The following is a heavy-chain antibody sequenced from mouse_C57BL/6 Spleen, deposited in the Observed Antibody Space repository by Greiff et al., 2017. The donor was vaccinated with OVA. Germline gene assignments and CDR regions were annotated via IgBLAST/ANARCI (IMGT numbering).Heavy chain of an antibody. CDR1: GFTFSDYG. CDR2: ISSGSSTI. CDR3: ARPHSWYFEV. J-gene: IGHJ1*03. V-gene: IGHV5-17*01. Sequence: EVKVVESGGGLVKPGGSLKLSCAASGFTFSDYGMHWVRQAPEKGLEWVAYISSGSSTISYADTVQGRFTISRDHAKNTLFLQMTSLRSQDTAMCYCARPHSWYFEVWGTGSTVTASS.